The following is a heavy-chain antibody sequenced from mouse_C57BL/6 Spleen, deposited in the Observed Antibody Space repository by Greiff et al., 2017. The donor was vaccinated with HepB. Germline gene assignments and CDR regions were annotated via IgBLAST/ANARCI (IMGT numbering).Heavy chain of an antibody. J-gene: IGHJ1*03. CDR1: GYTFTNYW. CDR2: IYPGGGYT. D-gene: IGHD2-5*01. V-gene: IGHV1-63*01. Sequence: QVHVKQSGAELVRPGTSVKMSCKASGYTFTNYWIGWAKQRPGHGLEWIGDIYPGGGYTNYNEKFKGKATLTADKSSSTAYMQFSSLTSEDSAFYYCARRTSYYSNYVDWYFDVWGTGTTVTVSS. CDR3: ARRTSYYSNYVDWYFDV.